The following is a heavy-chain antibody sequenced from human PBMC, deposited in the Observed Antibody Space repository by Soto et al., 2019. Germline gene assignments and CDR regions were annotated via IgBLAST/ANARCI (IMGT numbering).Heavy chain of an antibody. Sequence: QVQLQESGPGLVKPSETLSLTCTVSGGSISSYYWSWIRQPPEKGLEWIGYIYNSGSTLYNPSLKRRVTISLDTSKNQFSLRLGSVTAADTAIYYCAGDIRSGSYRFDYWGQGTLVSVSS. CDR3: AGDIRSGSYRFDY. V-gene: IGHV4-59*08. J-gene: IGHJ4*02. CDR1: GGSISSYY. CDR2: IYNSGST. D-gene: IGHD1-26*01.